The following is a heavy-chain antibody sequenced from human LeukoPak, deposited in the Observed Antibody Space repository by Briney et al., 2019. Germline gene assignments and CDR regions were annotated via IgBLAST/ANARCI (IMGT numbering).Heavy chain of an antibody. Sequence: GASVKVSCKASGYTFTSYDINWVRQATGQGLEWMGWMNPNSGNTGYAQKFQGRVTMTRNTSISTAYMELSRLRSDDTAVYYCARGPYSSSCFDYWGQGTLVTVSS. CDR1: GYTFTSYD. D-gene: IGHD6-6*01. V-gene: IGHV1-8*01. CDR2: MNPNSGNT. CDR3: ARGPYSSSCFDY. J-gene: IGHJ4*02.